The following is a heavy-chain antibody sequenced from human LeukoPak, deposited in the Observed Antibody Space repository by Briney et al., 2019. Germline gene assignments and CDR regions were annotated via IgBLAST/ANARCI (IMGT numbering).Heavy chain of an antibody. Sequence: ASVKVSCKASGYTFTSYDINWVRQATGQGLEWMGWMNPNSGNTGYAQKFQGRVTMTRNTSISTAYMELSSLRSEDTAVYYCARGQARSYKYYYGMDVWGQGTTATVSS. CDR2: MNPNSGNT. J-gene: IGHJ6*02. CDR1: GYTFTSYD. V-gene: IGHV1-8*01. CDR3: ARGQARSYKYYYGMDV. D-gene: IGHD1-26*01.